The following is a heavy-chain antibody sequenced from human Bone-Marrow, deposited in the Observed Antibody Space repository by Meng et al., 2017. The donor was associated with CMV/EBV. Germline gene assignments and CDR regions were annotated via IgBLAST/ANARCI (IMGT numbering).Heavy chain of an antibody. V-gene: IGHV4-34*01. J-gene: IGHJ4*01. Sequence: SETLSLTCAVYGGSFSGYYWSWIRQPPGKGLEWIGEINHSGSTNYNPSLKSRVTISKDKSKNIPSLQMNTLRVDDTATYYCVTGAWLDDWGQGSRVTVSS. CDR1: GGSFSGYY. CDR2: INHSGST. CDR3: VTGAWLDD.